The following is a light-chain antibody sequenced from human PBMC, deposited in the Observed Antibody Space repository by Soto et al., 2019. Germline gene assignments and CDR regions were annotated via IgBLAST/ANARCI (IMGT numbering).Light chain of an antibody. Sequence: DIQMTQSPSTLSASVGDKVTISRRASQSISVRLAWYQQKPGKATKLLIYAASSLDGGVPSRFSGSGSGTEFTLTISSLQPDDFATYYCQQYDSYAYTFGQGTKLEIK. CDR3: QQYDSYAYT. CDR1: QSISVR. V-gene: IGKV1-5*01. CDR2: AAS. J-gene: IGKJ2*01.